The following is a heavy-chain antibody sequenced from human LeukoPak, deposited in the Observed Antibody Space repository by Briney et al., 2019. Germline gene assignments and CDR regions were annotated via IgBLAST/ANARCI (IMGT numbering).Heavy chain of an antibody. J-gene: IGHJ4*02. CDR3: ARVPDWTYVLDY. CDR2: IKSSNT. D-gene: IGHD3-16*01. CDR1: GGSISSERFY. Sequence: PSETLPLTCIVSGGSISSERFYWTWVRQPAGKGLEWIGRIKSSNTNYNPSLKSRVSISLDTSTNQFSLKLSSLTAADTAVYYCARVPDWTYVLDYWGQGTLVTVSS. V-gene: IGHV4-61*02.